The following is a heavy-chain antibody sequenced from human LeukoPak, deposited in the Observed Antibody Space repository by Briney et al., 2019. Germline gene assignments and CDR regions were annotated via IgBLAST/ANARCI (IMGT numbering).Heavy chain of an antibody. CDR1: GYTFTSYD. CDR2: MNPNSGNT. V-gene: IGHV1-8*03. J-gene: IGHJ5*02. D-gene: IGHD3-3*01. CDR3: ARVMITIFGVVHWFDP. Sequence: ASVKVFCKASGYTFTSYDINWVRQATGQGLEWMGWMNPNSGNTGYAQEFQGRVTITRNTSISTAYMELSSLRSEDTAVYYCARVMITIFGVVHWFDPWGQGTLVTVSS.